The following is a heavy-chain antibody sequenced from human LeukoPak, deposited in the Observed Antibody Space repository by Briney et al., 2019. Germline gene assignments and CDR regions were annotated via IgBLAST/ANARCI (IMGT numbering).Heavy chain of an antibody. CDR1: GFTFSSYG. CDR3: AKDRLYDSSGYYGLVY. D-gene: IGHD3-22*01. Sequence: GGSLRLSCAASGFTFSSYGMHWVRQAPGKGLEWVAVISYDGSNKYYADSVKGRFTISRDNSKNTPYLQMNSLRAEDTAVYYCAKDRLYDSSGYYGLVYWGQGTLVTVSS. V-gene: IGHV3-30*18. J-gene: IGHJ4*02. CDR2: ISYDGSNK.